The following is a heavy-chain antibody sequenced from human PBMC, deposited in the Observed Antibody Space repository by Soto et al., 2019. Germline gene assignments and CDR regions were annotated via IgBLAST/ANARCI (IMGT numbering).Heavy chain of an antibody. Sequence: PGGSLRLSCAASGFTFSSYSMNWVRQAPGKGLEWVSSISSSSGYIYYADSVRGRFTISRDNAKNSLYLQMNSLRAEDTAVYYCARVGGSGSYSRPFDYWGQGTLVTVLL. CDR1: GFTFSSYS. D-gene: IGHD3-10*01. CDR3: ARVGGSGSYSRPFDY. J-gene: IGHJ4*02. CDR2: ISSSSGYI. V-gene: IGHV3-21*01.